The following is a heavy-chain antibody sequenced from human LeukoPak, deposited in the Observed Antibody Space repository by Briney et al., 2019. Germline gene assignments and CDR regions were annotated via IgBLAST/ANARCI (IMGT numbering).Heavy chain of an antibody. Sequence: GASVKVSFTASGYTFTSYHINWVRQATGQGLEWVGWMNPNNSDIGYAQKFQGRVTMTRNTSIGTAYMELSSLRSEDTAIYYCVRVPPGTTIYAYWGQGTLVTVSS. J-gene: IGHJ4*02. CDR1: GYTFTSYH. D-gene: IGHD1-14*01. CDR2: MNPNNSDI. V-gene: IGHV1-8*01. CDR3: VRVPPGTTIYAY.